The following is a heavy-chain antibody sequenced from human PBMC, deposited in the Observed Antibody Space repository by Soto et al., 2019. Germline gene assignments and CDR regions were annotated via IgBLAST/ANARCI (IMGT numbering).Heavy chain of an antibody. V-gene: IGHV3-9*01. CDR1: GFTFDDYA. Sequence: EVQLVESGGVLVQPGRSLRLSCAASGFTFDDYAMHWVRPAPGKALEWVSVISWKSGNIDYADSVKGRFTISRDNANTSLYLQMNSLSTEATALYDCAKARGAYWGLADYWGQGTLVTVSS. D-gene: IGHD3-16*01. CDR2: ISWKSGNI. J-gene: IGHJ4*02. CDR3: AKARGAYWGLADY.